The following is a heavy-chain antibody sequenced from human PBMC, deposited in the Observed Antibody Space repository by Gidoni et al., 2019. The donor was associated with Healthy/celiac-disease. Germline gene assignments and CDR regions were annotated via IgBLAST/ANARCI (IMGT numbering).Heavy chain of an antibody. V-gene: IGHV4-34*01. CDR3: ARGIIVVVPAAIPGNSYGMDV. J-gene: IGHJ6*02. CDR2: SNHSGST. D-gene: IGHD2-2*02. CDR1: GGSFSGSS. Sequence: QVQLQQWGAGLLKPPETLSLTCAVYGGSFSGSSWTWIRQPPGKGLEWIGESNHSGSTNYNPSLKSRVTISVDTSKNQFALKLSSVTAADTAVYDWARGIIVVVPAAIPGNSYGMDVWGQGTTVTVSS.